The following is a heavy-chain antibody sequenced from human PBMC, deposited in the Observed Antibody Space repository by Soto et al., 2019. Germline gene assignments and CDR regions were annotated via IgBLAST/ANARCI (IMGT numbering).Heavy chain of an antibody. V-gene: IGHV3-11*01. J-gene: IGHJ4*02. CDR1: GLTFSDYY. CDR3: ARAKDRREQPVGY. Sequence: GGSLRLSCAASGLTFSDYYMSLIRQAPGKGLEWVSYISSSGSTIYYADSVKGRFTISRDNAKNSLYLQMNSLRAEDTAVYYCARAKDRREQPVGYWGQGTLVTVSS. D-gene: IGHD3-16*02. CDR2: ISSSGSTI.